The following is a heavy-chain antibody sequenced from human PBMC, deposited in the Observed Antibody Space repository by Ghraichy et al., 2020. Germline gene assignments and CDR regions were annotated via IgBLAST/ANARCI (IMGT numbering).Heavy chain of an antibody. V-gene: IGHV3-23*01. Sequence: GESLRLSCAASGFTFSSFAMSWVRQAPGKGLEWVSTISGSGGSTYYADSVKGRFTISRDNSKNTLYLQMNSLRAEDTAVYYCAKGKGSGSYFNWSFNVWGRGTLVTVSS. CDR1: GFTFSSFA. D-gene: IGHD1-26*01. CDR2: ISGSGGST. CDR3: AKGKGSGSYFNWSFNV. J-gene: IGHJ2*01.